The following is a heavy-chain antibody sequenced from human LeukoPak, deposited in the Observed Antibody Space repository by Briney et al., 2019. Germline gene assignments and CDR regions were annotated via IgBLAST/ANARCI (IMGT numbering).Heavy chain of an antibody. V-gene: IGHV1-8*01. J-gene: IGHJ5*02. CDR2: MNPNSGNT. CDR3: ARDVHYDFWSGYYYDP. D-gene: IGHD3-3*01. Sequence: ASVKVSCKASGYTFTSYDINWVRQATGQGLEWMGWMNPNSGNTGYAQKFQGRVTMTRNTSISTAYMELSSPRSEDTAVYYCARDVHYDFWSGYYYDPWGQGTLVTVSS. CDR1: GYTFTSYD.